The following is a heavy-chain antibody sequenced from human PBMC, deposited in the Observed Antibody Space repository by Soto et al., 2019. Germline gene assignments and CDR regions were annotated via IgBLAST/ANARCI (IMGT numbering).Heavy chain of an antibody. D-gene: IGHD3-10*01. CDR1: GFSFDDFA. CDR3: VKDMDTMLRGVTWSAFDI. Sequence: EVQVVESGGSLVQPGRSLRLSCAASGFSFDDFAMHWVRQAPGKGLEWVSGISWNSDNIAYADSVKGRFTISRDNAKNSLYLQMNSLRAEDTALYYCVKDMDTMLRGVTWSAFDIWGQGTMVTVSS. CDR2: ISWNSDNI. J-gene: IGHJ3*02. V-gene: IGHV3-9*01.